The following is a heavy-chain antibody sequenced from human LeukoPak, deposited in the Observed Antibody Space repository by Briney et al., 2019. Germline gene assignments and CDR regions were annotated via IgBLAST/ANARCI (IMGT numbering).Heavy chain of an antibody. Sequence: SETLSLTCTVSGGSISNSDYYWGWIRQPPGKGLEWIGIYYFGNTNYNPSLKSRVTMSIDTSKNQFSLKLSSVTAADTAVYYCARFGRSYLYGSGTNNWFDPWGQGTLVAVSS. CDR3: ARFGRSYLYGSGTNNWFDP. D-gene: IGHD3-10*01. CDR2: IYYFGNT. J-gene: IGHJ5*02. V-gene: IGHV4-39*01. CDR1: GGSISNSDYY.